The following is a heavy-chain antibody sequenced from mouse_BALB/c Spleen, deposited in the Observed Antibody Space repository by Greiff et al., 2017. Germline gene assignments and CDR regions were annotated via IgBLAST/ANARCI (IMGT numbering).Heavy chain of an antibody. V-gene: IGHV1-69*02. CDR2: IYPSDSYT. Sequence: QVQLKQPGAELVRPGASVKLSCKASGYTFTSYWINWVKQRPGQGLEWIGNIYPSDSYTNYNQKFKDKATLTVDKSSSTAYMQLSSPTSEDSAVYYCTRSIYYGYAMDYWGQGTSVTVSS. J-gene: IGHJ4*01. D-gene: IGHD1-1*01. CDR1: GYTFTSYW. CDR3: TRSIYYGYAMDY.